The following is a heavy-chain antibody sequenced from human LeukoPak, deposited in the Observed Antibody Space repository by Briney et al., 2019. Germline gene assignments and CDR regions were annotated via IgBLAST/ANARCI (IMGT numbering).Heavy chain of an antibody. CDR3: AKDPDILTGYSHAYFDY. J-gene: IGHJ4*02. CDR1: GFTFSSYA. D-gene: IGHD3-9*01. Sequence: EPGGSLRLSCAASGFTFSSYAMSWVRQAPGKGLEWVSAISGSGGSTYYADSVKGRFTISRDNSKNTLYLQMNSLRAEDTAVYYCAKDPDILTGYSHAYFDYWGQGTLVTVSS. CDR2: ISGSGGST. V-gene: IGHV3-23*01.